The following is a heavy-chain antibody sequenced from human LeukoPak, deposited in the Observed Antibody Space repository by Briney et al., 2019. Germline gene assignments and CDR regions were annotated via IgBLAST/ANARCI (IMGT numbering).Heavy chain of an antibody. D-gene: IGHD3-22*01. V-gene: IGHV3-30*03. CDR1: GFTFSSYG. Sequence: PGGSLRLSCAASGFTFSSYGMHWVRQAPGKGLEWVAVISYDESNKYYADSVKGRFTISRDNAKNSLYLQMNSLRAEDTAVYYCATDSSGYYPRGPYYWGQGTLVTVSS. CDR3: ATDSSGYYPRGPYY. J-gene: IGHJ4*02. CDR2: ISYDESNK.